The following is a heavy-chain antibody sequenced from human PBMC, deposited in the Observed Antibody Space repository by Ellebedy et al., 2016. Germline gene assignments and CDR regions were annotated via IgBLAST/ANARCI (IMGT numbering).Heavy chain of an antibody. CDR2: IVVGSGKT. Sequence: ASVKVSCKASGFTFSSSAVQWVRQARGQRLEWIGWIVVGSGKTNYAQKFQERVTITRDMSTSTAYMELSSLRSEETAVYYCAAGVSSLWFGESDYYYYGTDVWGQGTTVTVSS. J-gene: IGHJ6*02. CDR1: GFTFSSSA. CDR3: AAGVSSLWFGESDYYYYGTDV. V-gene: IGHV1-58*01. D-gene: IGHD3-10*01.